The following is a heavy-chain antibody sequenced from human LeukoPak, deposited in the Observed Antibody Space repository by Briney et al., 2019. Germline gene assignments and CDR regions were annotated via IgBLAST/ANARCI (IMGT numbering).Heavy chain of an antibody. Sequence: GGSLRLSCAASGFTVSSNYMSWVRQAPGKGLEWVSGISWNSGSIGYADSVKGRFTISRDNAKNSLYLQMNSLRAEDTSVYFCARLSYWVFEIWGQGTMVTVSS. CDR2: ISWNSGSI. J-gene: IGHJ3*02. V-gene: IGHV3-48*04. CDR3: ARLSYWVFEI. D-gene: IGHD2-21*01. CDR1: GFTVSSNY.